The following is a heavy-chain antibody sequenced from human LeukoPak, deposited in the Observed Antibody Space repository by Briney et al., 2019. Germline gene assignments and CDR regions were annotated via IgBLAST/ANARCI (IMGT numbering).Heavy chain of an antibody. D-gene: IGHD4-17*01. CDR1: GFTFSSYS. CDR3: ARDVAPSTGYFDY. Sequence: GGSLRLSCAASGFTFSSYSMNWVRQAPGKGLGWVSSISSSSSYIYYADSVKGRFTISRDNAKNSLYLQMNSLRAEDTAVYYCARDVAPSTGYFDYWGQGTLVTVSS. V-gene: IGHV3-21*01. J-gene: IGHJ4*02. CDR2: ISSSSSYI.